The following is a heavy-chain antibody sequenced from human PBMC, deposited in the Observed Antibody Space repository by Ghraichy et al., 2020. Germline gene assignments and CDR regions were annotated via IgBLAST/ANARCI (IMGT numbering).Heavy chain of an antibody. CDR3: AKHIARGLWAFDI. V-gene: IGHV3-23*01. CDR1: GFTFGTYA. Sequence: GGSLRLSCAASGFTFGTYALSWVRQAPGKGLEWVSLISGSGSTTDYADSVKGRFTISRDNSKNTLYLQMNSLRADDTAVYYCAKHIARGLWAFDIWGQGTRVTVSS. D-gene: IGHD5-18*01. CDR2: ISGSGSTT. J-gene: IGHJ3*02.